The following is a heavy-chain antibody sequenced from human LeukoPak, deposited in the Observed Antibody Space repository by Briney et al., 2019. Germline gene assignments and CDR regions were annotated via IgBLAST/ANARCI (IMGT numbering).Heavy chain of an antibody. CDR3: ARDHSNWNYAPDF. V-gene: IGHV1-18*01. CDR1: GYTFTRYG. CDR2: ISASNGNT. D-gene: IGHD1-7*01. J-gene: IGHJ4*02. Sequence: GASVKVSCKASGYTFTRYGISWVRQAPGQGLQWLGRISASNGNTNYAQKFRDRVTMSTDTSTGTAYLDVRSLTSDDTAVYDCARDHSNWNYAPDFWGQGTLVIVSS.